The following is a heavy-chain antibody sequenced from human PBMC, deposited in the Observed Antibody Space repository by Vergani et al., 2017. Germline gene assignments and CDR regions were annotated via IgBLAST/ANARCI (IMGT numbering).Heavy chain of an antibody. CDR3: ACRLGDYGDYEPEAGYYYYGMDV. D-gene: IGHD4-17*01. J-gene: IGHJ6*02. CDR1: GGTFSSYA. V-gene: IGHV1-69*04. Sequence: QVQLVQSGAEVKKPGSSVKVSCKASGGTFSSYAISWVRQAPGQGLEWMGRIIPILGIANYAQKFQGRVTITADKSTSTAYMELSSLRSEDTAVYYCACRLGDYGDYEPEAGYYYYGMDVWGQGP. CDR2: IIPILGIA.